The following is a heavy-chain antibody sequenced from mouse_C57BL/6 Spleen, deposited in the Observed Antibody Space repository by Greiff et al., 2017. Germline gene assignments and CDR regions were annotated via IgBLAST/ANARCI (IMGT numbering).Heavy chain of an antibody. V-gene: IGHV1-55*01. D-gene: IGHD1-1*01. Sequence: QVQLQQPGAELVKPGASVKMSCKASGYTFTSYWITWVKQRPGQGLEWIGDIYPGSGSTNYNEKFKSKATLTVDTSSSTAYMQLSSLTSEDSAGYYGAKTGRGSSPFYAMDYWGQGTSVTVSS. CDR3: AKTGRGSSPFYAMDY. J-gene: IGHJ4*01. CDR1: GYTFTSYW. CDR2: IYPGSGST.